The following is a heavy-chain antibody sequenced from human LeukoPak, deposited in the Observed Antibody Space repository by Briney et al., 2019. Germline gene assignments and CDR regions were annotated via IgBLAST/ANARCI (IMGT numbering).Heavy chain of an antibody. J-gene: IGHJ4*02. D-gene: IGHD3-10*01. CDR3: ARHHIGYYGSGSYPGPPDY. V-gene: IGHV5-51*01. Sequence: GESLKISCKGSGYSFTSYWIGWVRPMPGKGLEWMGIIYPGDSDTRYSPSFQGQVTISADKSISTAYLQWSSLKASDTAMYYCARHHIGYYGSGSYPGPPDYWGQGTLVTVSS. CDR2: IYPGDSDT. CDR1: GYSFTSYW.